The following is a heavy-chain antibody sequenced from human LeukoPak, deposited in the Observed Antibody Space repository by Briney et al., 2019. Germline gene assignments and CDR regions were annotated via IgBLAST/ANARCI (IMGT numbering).Heavy chain of an antibody. D-gene: IGHD3-22*01. V-gene: IGHV1-58*02. CDR2: IVVGSGNT. Sequence: GASVKVTCKASGFTFTSSAMQWVRQARGQRLEWIGWIVVGSGNTNYAQKFQERVTITRDMSTSTAYMELGSLRSEDTAVYYCAAGVYYYDSSGYYAYYYYYGMDVWGQGTTVPVSS. CDR1: GFTFTSSA. CDR3: AAGVYYYDSSGYYAYYYYYGMDV. J-gene: IGHJ6*02.